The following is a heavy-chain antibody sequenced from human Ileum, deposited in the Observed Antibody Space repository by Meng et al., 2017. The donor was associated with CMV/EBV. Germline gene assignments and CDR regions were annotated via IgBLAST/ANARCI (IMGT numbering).Heavy chain of an antibody. CDR1: GFTFGTYS. CDR2: ISSSSSYI. CDR3: ARSVGRYNLFDP. Sequence: GESLKISCAASGFTFGTYSMNWVRQAPGKGLEWVSSISSSSSYIYYADSVKGRFTISRDNGKNSLYLQMTSLRPEDTAVYYCARSVGRYNLFDPWGQGTLVTVSS. V-gene: IGHV3-21*01. J-gene: IGHJ5*02.